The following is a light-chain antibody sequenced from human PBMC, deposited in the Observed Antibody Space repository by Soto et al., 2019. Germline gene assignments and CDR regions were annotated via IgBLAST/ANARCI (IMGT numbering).Light chain of an antibody. CDR2: GAS. V-gene: IGKV1-9*01. J-gene: IGKJ4*01. CDR3: QQLYRYPLS. CDR1: QGISSY. Sequence: ELTQSPSSLSASIGDRVTITCRASQGISSYLAWYQQKPGKVPNLLISGASTLQSGVPSRFSGSGSGTEFTLTISSLQPEDFVTYYCQQLYRYPLSFGGGTKVE.